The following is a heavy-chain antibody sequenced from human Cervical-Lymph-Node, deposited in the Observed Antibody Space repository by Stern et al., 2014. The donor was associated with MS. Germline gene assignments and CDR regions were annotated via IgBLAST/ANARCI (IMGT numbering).Heavy chain of an antibody. V-gene: IGHV1-69*01. CDR1: GDTFSSLD. CDR2: TNPLFGTA. J-gene: IGHJ4*02. CDR3: ARHQAGIAAD. Sequence: EQLEESGAEVKKPGSSVKVSCKASGDTFSSLDIGWVRQAPGQGPEWLGGTNPLFGTANYAQNFRGRVTFSADDSTSNTSIELSSLRSEDTAVYYCARHQAGIAADGGQGTLVTVSS. D-gene: IGHD6-13*01.